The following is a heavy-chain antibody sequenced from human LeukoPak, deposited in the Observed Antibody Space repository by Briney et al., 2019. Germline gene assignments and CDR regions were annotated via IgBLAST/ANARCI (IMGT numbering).Heavy chain of an antibody. J-gene: IGHJ4*02. CDR3: ARDRGPPGIAAAGSWKLSY. V-gene: IGHV1-18*01. Sequence: ASVKVSCKASGYTFTSYGISWVRQAPGQGLEWVGWISAYNGNTNYAQKLQGRVTMTTDTSTSTAYMELRRLRSDDTAVYYCARDRGPPGIAAAGSWKLSYWGQGTLVTVSS. CDR1: GYTFTSYG. D-gene: IGHD6-13*01. CDR2: ISAYNGNT.